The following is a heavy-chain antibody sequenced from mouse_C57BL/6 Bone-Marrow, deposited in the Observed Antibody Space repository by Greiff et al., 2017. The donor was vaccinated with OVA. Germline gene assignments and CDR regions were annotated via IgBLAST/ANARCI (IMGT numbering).Heavy chain of an antibody. CDR1: GYTFTSYW. V-gene: IGHV1-55*01. CDR3: AESYYGNYGYFDV. CDR2: IYPGSGST. J-gene: IGHJ1*03. D-gene: IGHD2-1*01. Sequence: QVQLQQSGAELVKPGASVRMSCKASGYTFTSYWITWVKQRPGQGLEWIGDIYPGSGSTNYNEKFKSKATLTVDTSSSTAYMQLSSLTSEGSAVYYCAESYYGNYGYFDVWGTGTTVTVSS.